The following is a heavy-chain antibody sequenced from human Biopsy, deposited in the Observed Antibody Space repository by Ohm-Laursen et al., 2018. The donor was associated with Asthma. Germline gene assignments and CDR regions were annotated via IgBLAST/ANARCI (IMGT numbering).Heavy chain of an antibody. Sequence: PTQTLTLTCTYSGFSLSVDGVSVGWIRQPPGGGLEWLALVYWDDDTRYHPSLRNRLTITKDTSKSQVVITMTNMEPLEKGKYYWVKRRRGWNGKEGEGEGKKGGQGRRVTVSS. CDR2: VYWDDDT. V-gene: IGHV2-5*02. CDR1: GFSLSVDGVS. CDR3: VKRRRGWNGKEGEGEGKK. J-gene: IGHJ4*02. D-gene: IGHD3-16*01.